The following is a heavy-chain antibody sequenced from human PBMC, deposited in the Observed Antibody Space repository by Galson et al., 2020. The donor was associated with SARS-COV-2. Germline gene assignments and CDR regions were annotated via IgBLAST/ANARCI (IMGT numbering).Heavy chain of an antibody. Sequence: SETLSLTCTVSGGSISSSNYYWGWVRQPPGQGLEWIGSIYYTESNYYNPSLTSRVTMSVDTSRNQFSLKLSSVTAADTAVYYCARQILTGYYSFYYFDFWGQGTLVNVSS. CDR2: IYYTESN. J-gene: IGHJ4*02. CDR1: GGSISSSNYY. CDR3: ARQILTGYYSFYYFDF. D-gene: IGHD3-9*01. V-gene: IGHV4-39*01.